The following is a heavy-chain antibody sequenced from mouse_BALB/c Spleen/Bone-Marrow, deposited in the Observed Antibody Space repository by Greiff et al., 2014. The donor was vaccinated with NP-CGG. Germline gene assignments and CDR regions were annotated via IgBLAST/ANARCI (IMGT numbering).Heavy chain of an antibody. CDR2: IDPYDSET. V-gene: IGHV1-74*04. J-gene: IGHJ2*01. Sequence: LMESGAELVRPGASVKLSRKASGYTFTSYWMNWIKQRPEQGLEWIGRIDPYDSETHYNLKFKDKAILTVDKSSSTAYMQLSSLTSEDSAVYYCARSYDGYYVDYWGQGTTLTVSS. CDR3: ARSYDGYYVDY. D-gene: IGHD2-3*01. CDR1: GYTFTSYW.